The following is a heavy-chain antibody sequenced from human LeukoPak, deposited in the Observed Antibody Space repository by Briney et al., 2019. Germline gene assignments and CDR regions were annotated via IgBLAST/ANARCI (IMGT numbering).Heavy chain of an antibody. J-gene: IGHJ4*02. CDR3: ARDPDSSGWYDY. CDR2: ISSSGSTI. Sequence: PGGSLRLSCAASRFTFSDYYMSWIRQAPGKGLEWVSYISSSGSTIYYADSVKGRFTISRDNAKNSLYLQMNSLRAEGTAVYYCARDPDSSGWYDYWGQGTLVTVSS. CDR1: RFTFSDYY. V-gene: IGHV3-11*01. D-gene: IGHD6-19*01.